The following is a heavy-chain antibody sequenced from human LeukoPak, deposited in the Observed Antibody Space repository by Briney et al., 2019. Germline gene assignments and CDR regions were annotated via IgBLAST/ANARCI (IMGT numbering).Heavy chain of an antibody. CDR1: GYIFTSCS. Sequence: GESLKISCKGSGYIFTSCSIGWVRQMPGKGLEWMGIIYPGDSDTRYSPSFQGQVTISADKSISTAYLQWSSLKASDTAMYYCARQRVYSGSSALYAFDIWGQGTMVTVSS. V-gene: IGHV5-51*01. D-gene: IGHD4-23*01. J-gene: IGHJ3*02. CDR2: IYPGDSDT. CDR3: ARQRVYSGSSALYAFDI.